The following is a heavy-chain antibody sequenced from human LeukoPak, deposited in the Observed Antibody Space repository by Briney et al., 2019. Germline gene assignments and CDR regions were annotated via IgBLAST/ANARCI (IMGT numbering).Heavy chain of an antibody. CDR2: ISGSGGST. CDR3: ARVDIAMVHPEFDY. V-gene: IGHV3-23*01. Sequence: GGSLRLSCAASGFSFGNHAMIWVRQAPGKGLEWVSAISGSGGSTYYADSVKGRFTISRDNSKNTLYLQMNSLRAEDTAVYYCARVDIAMVHPEFDYWGQGTLVTVSS. D-gene: IGHD5-18*01. CDR1: GFSFGNHA. J-gene: IGHJ4*02.